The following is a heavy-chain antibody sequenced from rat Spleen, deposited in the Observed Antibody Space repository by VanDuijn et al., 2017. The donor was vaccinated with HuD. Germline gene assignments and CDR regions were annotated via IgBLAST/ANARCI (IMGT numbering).Heavy chain of an antibody. D-gene: IGHD1-2*01. J-gene: IGHJ3*01. V-gene: IGHV6-6*01. CDR2: IKAKSNNYAT. Sequence: EVQVLESGGGLVQPGNSLKLSCATSGFTFSTAWMYWYRQFPEKRLEWVARIKAKSNNYATDYTESVKGRLTISRDDSKSSIYLQMNNLKEEDTAIYYCACEQLPNWFAYWGQGTLVTVSS. CDR1: GFTFSTAW. CDR3: ACEQLPNWFAY.